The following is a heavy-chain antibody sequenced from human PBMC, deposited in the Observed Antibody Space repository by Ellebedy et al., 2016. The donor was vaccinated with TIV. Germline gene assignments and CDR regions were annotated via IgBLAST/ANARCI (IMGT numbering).Heavy chain of an antibody. CDR3: ARFGMVREIIHYYKNGMDV. D-gene: IGHD3-10*01. Sequence: ASVKVSCKVSGYTFTSHGITWVRQAPGQGLEWMGWISGYNGNTKYAQNFQGRVTLTTDPSTSTAYMDLRSLRPDDTAVYYCARFGMVREIIHYYKNGMDVWGQGTTVTVSS. J-gene: IGHJ6*02. CDR1: GYTFTSHG. CDR2: ISGYNGNT. V-gene: IGHV1-18*01.